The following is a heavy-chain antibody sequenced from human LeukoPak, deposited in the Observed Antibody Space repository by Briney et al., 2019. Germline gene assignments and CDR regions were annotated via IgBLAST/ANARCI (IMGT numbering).Heavy chain of an antibody. J-gene: IGHJ4*02. V-gene: IGHV1-2*02. Sequence: GASVKVSCKASGYTFTGYYIHWVRQAPGQGLEWMAWINPNSGGTNYAQSFQGRVTVTRDTSSSTAYMELSRLRSDDTAMYYCTREDYWGQGTLVTVSS. CDR2: INPNSGGT. CDR1: GYTFTGYY. CDR3: TREDY.